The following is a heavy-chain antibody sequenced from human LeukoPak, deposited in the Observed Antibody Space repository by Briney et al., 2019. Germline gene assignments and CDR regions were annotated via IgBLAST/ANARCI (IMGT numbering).Heavy chain of an antibody. D-gene: IGHD2-8*01. V-gene: IGHV3-48*03. CDR2: ISSSGSTI. CDR3: AGSLGYCTSNVCYLKY. J-gene: IGHJ4*02. CDR1: GFTFSSYE. Sequence: GGSLRLSCAASGFTFSSYEMNWVRQAPGKGLEWVSYISSSGSTIYYADSVKGRFTISRDNAKNSLYLQMNSLRAEDTAVYYCAGSLGYCTSNVCYLKYWGQGTLVTVSS.